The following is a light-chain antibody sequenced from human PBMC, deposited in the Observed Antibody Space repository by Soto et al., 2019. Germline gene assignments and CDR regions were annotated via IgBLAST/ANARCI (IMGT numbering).Light chain of an antibody. J-gene: IGLJ2*01. CDR3: SSYTSTSAVV. CDR2: DVS. CDR1: SSDVGGYNY. Sequence: QSALTQPASVSGSPGQSITISCTGTSSDVGGYNYVSWYQQHPGKAPKLMIYDVSNRPSGVSNRFSGSKSDNTASLAISGLPAEDEADYYCSSYTSTSAVVFGGGTKLTVL. V-gene: IGLV2-14*01.